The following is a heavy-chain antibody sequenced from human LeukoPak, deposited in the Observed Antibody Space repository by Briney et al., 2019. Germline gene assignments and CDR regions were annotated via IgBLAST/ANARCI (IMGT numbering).Heavy chain of an antibody. CDR2: IIPIFGTA. V-gene: IGHV1-69*13. CDR1: GYTFTSYY. CDR3: ASTTEWLGYNWFDP. J-gene: IGHJ5*02. D-gene: IGHD3-3*01. Sequence: SVKVSCNASGYTFTSYYMHWVRQAPGQGLEWMGGIIPIFGTANYAQKFQGRVTITADESTSTAYMELSSLRSEDTAVYYCASTTEWLGYNWFDPWGQGTLVTVSS.